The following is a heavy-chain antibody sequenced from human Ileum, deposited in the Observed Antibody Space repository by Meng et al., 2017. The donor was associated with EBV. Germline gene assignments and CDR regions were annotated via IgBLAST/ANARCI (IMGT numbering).Heavy chain of an antibody. CDR2: ISSSSNII. J-gene: IGHJ5*02. V-gene: IGHV3-11*01. CDR1: GLTFSDSS. CDR3: ARGRSWFDP. Sequence: QVQLVESAADLDRPGVPLRLSLAAYGLTFSDSSMTWIRQAPGKGPEWIAFISSSSNIIYYTDSVKGRFTVSRDNAKNSLFLQMNSLRAEDTAVYFCARGRSWFDPWGQGTLVTVSS.